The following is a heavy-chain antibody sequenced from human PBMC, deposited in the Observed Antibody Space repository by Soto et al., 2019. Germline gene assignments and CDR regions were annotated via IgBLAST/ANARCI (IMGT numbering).Heavy chain of an antibody. CDR3: ARDRFNGVSDQNWFDP. V-gene: IGHV4-59*01. D-gene: IGHD2-2*01. J-gene: IGHJ5*02. CDR2: IYYSGST. Sequence: SETLSLTCTVSGGSISSYYWSWIRQPPGKGLEWIGYIYYSGSTNYNPSLKSRVTISVDTSKNQFSLKLSSVTAADTAVYYCARDRFNGVSDQNWFDPWGQGTLVTVSS. CDR1: GGSISSYY.